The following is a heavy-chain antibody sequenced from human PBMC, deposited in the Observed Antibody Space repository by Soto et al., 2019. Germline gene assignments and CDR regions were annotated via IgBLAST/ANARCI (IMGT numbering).Heavy chain of an antibody. CDR3: ARDLGYSYGSAYYGMDG. CDR1: GYTFTGYY. V-gene: IGHV1-2*02. Sequence: QVQLVQSGAEVKKPGASVKVSCKASGYTFTGYYMHWVRQAPGQGLEWMGWINPNSGGTNYAQKFQGRVTMTRDTSISKAYMELSRLRSDDTAVYYCARDLGYSYGSAYYGMDGWGQGTTVTVSS. CDR2: INPNSGGT. D-gene: IGHD5-18*01. J-gene: IGHJ6*02.